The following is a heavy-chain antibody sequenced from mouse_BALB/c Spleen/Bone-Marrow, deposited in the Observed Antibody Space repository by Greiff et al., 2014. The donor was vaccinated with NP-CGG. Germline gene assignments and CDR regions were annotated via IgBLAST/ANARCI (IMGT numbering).Heavy chain of an antibody. Sequence: VQLQQSGAELVKPGASVKLSCTASGFNIKDTYMRWVKQRPEQGLEWIGRIDPAIGDTKYDPKFQGKATITADTSSNTAYLQLSSLTSEDTAVYYCTRTFWSFDVWGAGTTVTVSS. CDR2: IDPAIGDT. J-gene: IGHJ1*01. CDR1: GFNIKDTY. V-gene: IGHV14-3*02. CDR3: TRTFWSFDV.